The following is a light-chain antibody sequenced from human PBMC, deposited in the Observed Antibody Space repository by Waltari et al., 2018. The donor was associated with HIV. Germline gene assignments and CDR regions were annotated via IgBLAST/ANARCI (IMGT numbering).Light chain of an antibody. CDR1: QSVSSSY. CDR2: GAS. J-gene: IGKJ5*01. Sequence: VLTQSPGPLSWSPGESATLSRRASQSVSSSYLAWYQQKPGQAPRLLIYGASSRATGIPDRFSGSGSGTDFTLTISRLEPEDFAVYYCQQYGSSPLITFGQGTRLEIK. V-gene: IGKV3-20*01. CDR3: QQYGSSPLIT.